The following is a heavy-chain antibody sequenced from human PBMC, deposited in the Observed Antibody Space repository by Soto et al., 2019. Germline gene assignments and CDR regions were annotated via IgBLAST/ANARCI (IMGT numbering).Heavy chain of an antibody. CDR2: INHSGST. CDR1: GGSFSGYY. CDR3: ARGRRVRWLPVLPNYYYYGMDV. J-gene: IGHJ6*02. Sequence: QVQLQQWGAGLLKPSETLSLTCAVYGGSFSGYYWSWIRQPPGKGLEWIGEINHSGSTNYNPSLKSRVTISVDTSKNQFSLKLSSVTAADTAVYYCARGRRVRWLPVLPNYYYYGMDVWGQGTTVTVSS. V-gene: IGHV4-34*01. D-gene: IGHD5-12*01.